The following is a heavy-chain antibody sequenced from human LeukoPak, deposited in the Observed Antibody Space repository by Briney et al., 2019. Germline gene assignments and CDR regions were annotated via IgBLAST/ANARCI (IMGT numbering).Heavy chain of an antibody. CDR3: ATDLLPTMVRGVPRPYGMDV. D-gene: IGHD3-10*01. Sequence: ASVKVSCKVSGYTLTEVSMHWVRQAPGKGLEWMGGFDPEDGETIYAQKFQGRVTMTEDTSTDTAYMELSSLRSEDTAVYYCATDLLPTMVRGVPRPYGMDVWGQGTTVTVSS. J-gene: IGHJ6*02. V-gene: IGHV1-24*01. CDR1: GYTLTEVS. CDR2: FDPEDGET.